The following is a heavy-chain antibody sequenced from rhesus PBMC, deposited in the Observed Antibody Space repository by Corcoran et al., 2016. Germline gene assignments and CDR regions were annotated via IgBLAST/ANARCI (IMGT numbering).Heavy chain of an antibody. J-gene: IGHJ4*01. CDR3: ARSPLRSFDY. CDR2: IESSGST. Sequence: HLQLQESGPGLVKPSETLSLTCAVSGGSISGYWWSWIRQPPGKGVEWIGRIESSGSTDYNPSRKSRVAISRATSKNQFSLKLSSVTAADTAVYYCARSPLRSFDYWGQGVLVTVSS. D-gene: IGHD2-15*01. CDR1: GGSISGYW. V-gene: IGHV4-173*01.